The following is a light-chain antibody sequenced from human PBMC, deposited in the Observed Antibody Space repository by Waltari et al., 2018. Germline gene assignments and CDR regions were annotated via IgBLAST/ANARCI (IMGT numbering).Light chain of an antibody. CDR3: QQYDGLVVT. CDR2: AAS. Sequence: EIVLTQSPGTLSLSPGERVILSCRASQSITGGWMTWNHQKPGQAPRILIYAASTRAPGVPDRFSGSGSGTDFTLTISRLEPEESGVYYCQQYDGLVVTFGGGTKVEIK. J-gene: IGKJ4*01. CDR1: QSITGGW. V-gene: IGKV3-20*01.